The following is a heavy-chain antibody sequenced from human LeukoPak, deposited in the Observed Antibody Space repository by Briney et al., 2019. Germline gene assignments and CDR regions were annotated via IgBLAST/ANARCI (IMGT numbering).Heavy chain of an antibody. D-gene: IGHD6-13*01. Sequence: GGSLRLSCAASGLTFSSYAMSWVRQAPGKGLEWVSAISGSGGSTYYADSVKGRFTISRDNSKNTLYLQMNSLRAEDTAVYYCAKCGIAAAGAKVMDVWGQGTTVTVSS. J-gene: IGHJ6*02. V-gene: IGHV3-23*01. CDR2: ISGSGGST. CDR3: AKCGIAAAGAKVMDV. CDR1: GLTFSSYA.